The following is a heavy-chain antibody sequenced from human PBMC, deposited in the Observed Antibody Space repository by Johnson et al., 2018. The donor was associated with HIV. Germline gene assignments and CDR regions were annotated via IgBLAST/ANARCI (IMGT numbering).Heavy chain of an antibody. CDR1: GYIFRNYW. J-gene: IGHJ3*02. CDR2: IYSDGSDT. D-gene: IGHD3-22*01. V-gene: IGHV3-74*03. CDR3: AKVRYYDRDAFDI. Sequence: VQLVESGGGLVQPGGSLRLSCAGSGYIFRNYWMHWVRQAPGKGLVWVARIYSDGSDTAYADSVKGRFTISRDNAKKTLYLQMNSLRAEDTAVHYCAKVRYYDRDAFDIWGPGTLVTVSP.